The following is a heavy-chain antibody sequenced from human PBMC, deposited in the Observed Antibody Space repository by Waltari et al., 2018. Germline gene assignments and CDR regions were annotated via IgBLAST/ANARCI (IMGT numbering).Heavy chain of an antibody. J-gene: IGHJ4*02. D-gene: IGHD1-26*01. V-gene: IGHV3-48*04. CDR1: GFTFSTYS. CDR3: AREDRSGSFPLDY. CDR2: ISSVSSTI. Sequence: EVQLVESGGGLVQPGGSLRLSCSASGFTFSTYSMNWVRQAPGKGLEWVSYISSVSSTIDYADSVKGRFSISRDNAKNSLYLQMNSLRAEDTAVYYCAREDRSGSFPLDYWGQGTLVTVSS.